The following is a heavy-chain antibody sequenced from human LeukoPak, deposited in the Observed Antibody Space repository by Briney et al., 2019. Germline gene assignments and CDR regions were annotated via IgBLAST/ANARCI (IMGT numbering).Heavy chain of an antibody. J-gene: IGHJ4*02. CDR3: ARDQSRVGIFDY. Sequence: SETLSLTCAVSGGSISSGGYSWSWIRQPPGKGLEWLGCIFHSGNTYYNPSLKSRVTMSVDRSNNQFSLKMSSVTSADTAVYYCARDQSRVGIFDYWGQGTLVTVSS. V-gene: IGHV4-30-2*01. D-gene: IGHD3-3*01. CDR2: IFHSGNT. CDR1: GGSISSGGYS.